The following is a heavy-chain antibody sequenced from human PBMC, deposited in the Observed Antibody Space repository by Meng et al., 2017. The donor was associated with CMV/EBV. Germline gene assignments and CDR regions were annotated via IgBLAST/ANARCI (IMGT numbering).Heavy chain of an antibody. CDR1: GGTFSSYT. CDR3: ARARGSGSFYD. Sequence: SVKVSCKASGGTFSSYTFNWVRQVPGQGLEWMGRIIPSVDIANYAQKFQGKTTITADTSTSTAYMELTSLTSEDTALYYCARARGSGSFYDWGQGTLVTVSS. CDR2: IIPSVDIA. D-gene: IGHD3-10*01. J-gene: IGHJ4*02. V-gene: IGHV1-69*02.